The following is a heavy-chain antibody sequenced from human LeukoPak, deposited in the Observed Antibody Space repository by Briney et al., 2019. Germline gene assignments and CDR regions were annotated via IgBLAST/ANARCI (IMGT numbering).Heavy chain of an antibody. D-gene: IGHD2-21*02. Sequence: GGSLRLSCAASGFTFSSYEMNWVRQAPGKGLEWVSYISSSGSTIYYADSVKGRFTISRDNAKNSLCLQMNSLRAEDTAVYYCTRDSPYCGGDCYAFDIWGQGTMVTVSS. CDR3: TRDSPYCGGDCYAFDI. CDR2: ISSSGSTI. J-gene: IGHJ3*02. CDR1: GFTFSSYE. V-gene: IGHV3-48*03.